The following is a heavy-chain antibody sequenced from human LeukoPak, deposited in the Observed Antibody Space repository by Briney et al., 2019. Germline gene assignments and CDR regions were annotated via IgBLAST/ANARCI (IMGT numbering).Heavy chain of an antibody. CDR3: AKSITMVRVWYFDL. CDR1: GFTVSTSF. J-gene: IGHJ2*01. Sequence: PGGSLRLSCEVSGFTVSTSFMTWVRQAPGKGLEWVAVISYDGSNKYYADSVKGRFTISRDNSKNTLYLQMNSLRAEDTAVYYCAKSITMVRVWYFDLWGRGTLVTVSS. D-gene: IGHD3-10*01. V-gene: IGHV3-30*18. CDR2: ISYDGSNK.